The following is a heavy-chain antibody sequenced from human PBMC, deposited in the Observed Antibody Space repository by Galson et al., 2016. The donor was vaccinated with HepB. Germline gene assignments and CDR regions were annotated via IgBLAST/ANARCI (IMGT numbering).Heavy chain of an antibody. CDR3: ARLHFDTFPSPGY. V-gene: IGHV3-48*03. CDR2: ISGSGGII. D-gene: IGHD3-9*01. CDR1: GFTVSSNY. J-gene: IGHJ4*02. Sequence: SLRLSCAASGFTVSSNYMTWVRQAPGKGLEWVSYISGSGGIIFYADSVKGRSTISRDNAKNSVYLEMNSLRAEDTAVYYCARLHFDTFPSPGYWGQGTLVTVSS.